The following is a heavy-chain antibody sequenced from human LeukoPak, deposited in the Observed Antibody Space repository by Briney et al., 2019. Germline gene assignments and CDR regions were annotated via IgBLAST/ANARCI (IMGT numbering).Heavy chain of an antibody. Sequence: GGSLRLSCAASGFTSGFTFSNYAMSWVRQTRGKGLEGGSGISGSGCSTYYTDSVKARFTISRDNPKNTLYLQMNRLRAEDTAVYYCAKSGIPGYYDSSGYYTLLGYWGQGTLVTVSS. CDR3: AKSGIPGYYDSSGYYTLLGY. CDR1: GFTFSNYA. V-gene: IGHV3-23*01. D-gene: IGHD3-22*01. CDR2: ISGSGCST. J-gene: IGHJ4*02.